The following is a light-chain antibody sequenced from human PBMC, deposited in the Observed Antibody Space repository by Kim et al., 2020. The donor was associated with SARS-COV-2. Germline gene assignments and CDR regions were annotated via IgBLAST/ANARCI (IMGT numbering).Light chain of an antibody. Sequence: RGTIPCTGSSSNIGAGYDVHWYQELPGTAPKLLVDGKSNRPSGVPDRFSSSKSGTSASLAITGLQAEDEADYYCQSYDSSLSGSVFGGGTKLTVL. CDR2: GKS. CDR3: QSYDSSLSGSV. CDR1: SSNIGAGYD. J-gene: IGLJ3*02. V-gene: IGLV1-40*01.